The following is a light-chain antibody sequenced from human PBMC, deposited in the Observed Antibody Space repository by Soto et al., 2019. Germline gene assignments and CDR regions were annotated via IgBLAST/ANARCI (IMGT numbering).Light chain of an antibody. V-gene: IGKV3-20*01. Sequence: IVLTQSPGTLSLSPGEGATLSCRASQSVTNSYLAWYQQKPGQAPRLLIYGASSRATGIPDRFSGRGSGTHFTLTISRLEPEDFAVYYCQQYGSSPFITFGQGTRLEIK. CDR3: QQYGSSPFIT. CDR2: GAS. J-gene: IGKJ5*01. CDR1: QSVTNSY.